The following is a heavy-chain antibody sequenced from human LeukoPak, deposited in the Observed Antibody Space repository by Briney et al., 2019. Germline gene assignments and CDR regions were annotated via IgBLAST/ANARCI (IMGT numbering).Heavy chain of an antibody. CDR2: IWYDGSQR. CDR1: GFIFSTYG. V-gene: IGHV3-33*01. D-gene: IGHD3-10*01. Sequence: GGSLRLSCVASGFIFSTYGLHWVRQSPGRGLEWVAVIWYDGSQRYYADSVKGRFTISRDNSKNTLYLQMNSLRAEDTAVYYCARALGTYYYGSGINWGQGTLVTVSS. J-gene: IGHJ4*02. CDR3: ARALGTYYYGSGIN.